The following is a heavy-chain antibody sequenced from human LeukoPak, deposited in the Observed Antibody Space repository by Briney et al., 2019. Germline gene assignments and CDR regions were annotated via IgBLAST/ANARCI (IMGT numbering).Heavy chain of an antibody. CDR1: GYTFTSYG. V-gene: IGHV1-18*01. CDR3: ARDQGTYSSSLFDY. J-gene: IGHJ4*02. Sequence: GASVKVSCKASGYTFTSYGISWVRQAPGQGLEWMGWISAYNGNTNYAQKLQGRVTMTTDTSTSTAYMELRSLRSDDTAVYYCARDQGTYSSSLFDYWGQGTLVTVSS. D-gene: IGHD6-13*01. CDR2: ISAYNGNT.